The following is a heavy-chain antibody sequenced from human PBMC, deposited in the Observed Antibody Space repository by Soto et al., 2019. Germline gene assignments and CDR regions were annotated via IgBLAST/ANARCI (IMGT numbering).Heavy chain of an antibody. CDR3: TSHSPDDMIRK. CDR2: IYSGGST. V-gene: IGHV3-53*01. CDR1: GFTVSSNY. Sequence: GGSLRLSCAASGFTVSSNYMSWVRQAPGKGLEWVSVIYSGGSTYYADSVKGRFTISRDNSKNTLYLQMNSLRAEDTAVYYCTSHSPDDMIRKWGQGTQVTVSS. J-gene: IGHJ4*02. D-gene: IGHD3-22*01.